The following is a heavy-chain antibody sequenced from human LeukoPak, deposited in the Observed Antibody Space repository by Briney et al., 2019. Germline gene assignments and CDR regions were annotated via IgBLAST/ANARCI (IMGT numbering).Heavy chain of an antibody. D-gene: IGHD6-13*01. CDR3: ARAYTSAGTLGY. CDR2: INPNSAGT. J-gene: IGHJ4*02. Sequence: ASVKVSCKASGYTFTAYYMHWVRQAPRQGLEWMGWINPNSAGTHYPQKFQGRVTMTRDTSIGTVFMELTSLRSDDTAVYFCARAYTSAGTLGYWGQGTLVTVSS. V-gene: IGHV1-2*02. CDR1: GYTFTAYY.